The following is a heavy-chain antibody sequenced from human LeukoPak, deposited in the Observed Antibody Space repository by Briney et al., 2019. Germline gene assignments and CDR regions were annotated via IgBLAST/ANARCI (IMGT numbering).Heavy chain of an antibody. J-gene: IGHJ6*02. CDR3: ARDTSTSNYYYYYGMDV. D-gene: IGHD5/OR15-5a*01. CDR1: GFTFSSYA. Sequence: PGGSLRLSCAASGFTFSSYAMHWVRQAPGKGLGWVAVISYDGINKYYADSVKGRFTIPRDNSKNTLYLQMNSLRAEDTAVYYCARDTSTSNYYYYYGMDVWGQGTTVTVSS. CDR2: ISYDGINK. V-gene: IGHV3-30-3*01.